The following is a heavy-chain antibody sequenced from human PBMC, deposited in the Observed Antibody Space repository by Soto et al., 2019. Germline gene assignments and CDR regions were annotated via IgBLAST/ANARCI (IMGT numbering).Heavy chain of an antibody. CDR1: GFTYINYA. Sequence: DVHLLESGGGLVQPGGSLRLSCAASGFTYINYAMSWVRQAPGKGLEWVSTIGTSGGTDYPDSVRGRFTISRDNSRKTLYLQMNSLGPEDTAVYYCAKRAPYYFDSWGQGTQVTVSS. CDR3: AKRAPYYFDS. V-gene: IGHV3-23*01. CDR2: IGTSGGT. J-gene: IGHJ4*02.